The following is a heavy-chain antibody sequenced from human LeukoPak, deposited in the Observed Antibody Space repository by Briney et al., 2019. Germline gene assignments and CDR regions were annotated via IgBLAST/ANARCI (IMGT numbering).Heavy chain of an antibody. J-gene: IGHJ4*02. D-gene: IGHD3-10*01. CDR3: AAFYGSGKAAFDY. CDR1: GGTFSSYT. V-gene: IGHV1-69*02. Sequence: SVKVSCKASGGTFSSYTISWVRQAPGQGLEWMGRIIPILGIANYAQKFQGRVTITADKSTSTAYMELSSLRSEDTALYYCAAFYGSGKAAFDYWGQGTLVTVSS. CDR2: IIPILGIA.